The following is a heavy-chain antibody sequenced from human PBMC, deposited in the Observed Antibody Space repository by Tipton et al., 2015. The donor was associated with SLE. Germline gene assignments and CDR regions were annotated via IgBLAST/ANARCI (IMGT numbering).Heavy chain of an antibody. CDR2: IYYSGST. J-gene: IGHJ2*01. CDR1: GGSISSYY. V-gene: IGHV4-59*01. CDR3: ASAVVVNNDWYFDL. D-gene: IGHD3-22*01. Sequence: TLSLTCTVSGGSISSYYWSWIRQPPGKGLEWIGYIYYSGSTNYNPSLKSRVTISVDTSKNQFSLKLSSVTAADTAVYYCASAVVVNNDWYFDLWGRGTPVTVSS.